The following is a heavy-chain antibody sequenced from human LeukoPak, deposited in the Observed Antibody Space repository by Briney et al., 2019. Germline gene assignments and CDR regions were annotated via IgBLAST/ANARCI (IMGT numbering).Heavy chain of an antibody. CDR3: AAYTYYYDSSGYPDY. CDR1: GYSFTSYW. J-gene: IGHJ4*02. D-gene: IGHD3-22*01. CDR2: IYPGDSDT. Sequence: GESLKISCKGSGYSFTSYWIGWVRQMPGEGLEWMGIIYPGDSDTRYSPSFQGQVTISADKSISTAYLQWSSLKASDTAMYYCAAYTYYYDSSGYPDYWGQGTLVTVSS. V-gene: IGHV5-51*01.